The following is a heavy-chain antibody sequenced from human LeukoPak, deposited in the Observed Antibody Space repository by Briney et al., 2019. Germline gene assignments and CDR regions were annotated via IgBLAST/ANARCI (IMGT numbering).Heavy chain of an antibody. V-gene: IGHV1-46*03. Sequence: ASVKVSRKASAYTFTSYYMHWVRQAPGRGLEWMGIINPSGGSTSYAQKFQGRVTMTGDTSTSTVYMELSSLRSEDTAVYYCAREAKYYYGSGSYSGPFDPWGQGTLVTVSS. CDR3: AREAKYYYGSGSYSGPFDP. J-gene: IGHJ5*02. CDR2: INPSGGST. CDR1: AYTFTSYY. D-gene: IGHD3-10*01.